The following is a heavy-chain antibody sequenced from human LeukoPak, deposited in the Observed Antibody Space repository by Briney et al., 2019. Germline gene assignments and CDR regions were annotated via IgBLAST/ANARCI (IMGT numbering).Heavy chain of an antibody. Sequence: GASVKVSCKASGYTFTSYGISWVRQAPGQGLEWMGWISAYNGNTNYAQKLQGRVTMTTDTSTSTAYMELRSLRSDDTAVYYCARDPPIAVAGLPHFDYWGKGTLVTVSS. D-gene: IGHD6-19*01. CDR2: ISAYNGNT. CDR3: ARDPPIAVAGLPHFDY. J-gene: IGHJ4*02. CDR1: GYTFTSYG. V-gene: IGHV1-18*01.